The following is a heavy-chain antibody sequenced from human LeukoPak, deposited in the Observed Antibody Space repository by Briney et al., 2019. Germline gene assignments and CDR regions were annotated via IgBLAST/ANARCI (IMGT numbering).Heavy chain of an antibody. CDR1: GYTFTGYY. CDR2: INPNSGGT. CDR3: ARAPEMPGGYDFDY. D-gene: IGHD3-16*01. J-gene: IGHJ4*02. V-gene: IGHV1-2*02. Sequence: ASVKVSCKASGYTFTGYYMHWVRQAPGQGLEWMGWINPNSGGTYYAQKFQGRVTITRDTSARTAYMELSSLRSEDMAVYYCARAPEMPGGYDFDYWGQGTLVTVSS.